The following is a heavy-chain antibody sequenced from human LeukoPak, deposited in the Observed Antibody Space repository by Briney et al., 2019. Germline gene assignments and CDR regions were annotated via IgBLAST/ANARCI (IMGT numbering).Heavy chain of an antibody. J-gene: IGHJ6*02. CDR2: ISYGGSNK. V-gene: IGHV3-30*04. CDR3: AREMPGYYYDSSGYYYYYYGMDV. Sequence: AGSLRLSCAASGFTFSSYAMHWVRQAPGKGLEWVAVISYGGSNKYYADSVKGRFTISRDNSKNTLYLQMNSLRAEDTAVYYCAREMPGYYYDSSGYYYYYYGMDVWGQGTTVTVSS. CDR1: GFTFSSYA. D-gene: IGHD3-22*01.